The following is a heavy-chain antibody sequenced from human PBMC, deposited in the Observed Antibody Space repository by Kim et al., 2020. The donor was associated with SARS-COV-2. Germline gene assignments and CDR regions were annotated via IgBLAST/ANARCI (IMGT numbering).Heavy chain of an antibody. D-gene: IGHD3-10*01. CDR3: ARALGRFGEFDY. J-gene: IGHJ4*02. Sequence: GGSLRLSCAASGFTFSSYGMHWVRQAPGKGLEWVAVISYDGSNKYYADSVKGRFTISRDNSKNTLYLQMNSLRAEDTAVYYCARALGRFGEFDYWGQGTLVTVSS. CDR2: ISYDGSNK. V-gene: IGHV3-33*05. CDR1: GFTFSSYG.